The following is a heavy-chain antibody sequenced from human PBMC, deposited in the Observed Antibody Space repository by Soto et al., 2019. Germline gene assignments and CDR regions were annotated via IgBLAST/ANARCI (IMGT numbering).Heavy chain of an antibody. Sequence: GASVQLSFKPSGYTFTSYYIYWVREATGQGREWMGWMNPSGGSTSYAQKFQGRVTMTRDTSTSTVYMELSSLRSEDTAVYYCARDGTPSIAAAGTSRVRFDPSGQGTLVTVSS. J-gene: IGHJ5*02. V-gene: IGHV1-46*01. D-gene: IGHD6-13*01. CDR3: ARDGTPSIAAAGTSRVRFDP. CDR2: MNPSGGST. CDR1: GYTFTSYY.